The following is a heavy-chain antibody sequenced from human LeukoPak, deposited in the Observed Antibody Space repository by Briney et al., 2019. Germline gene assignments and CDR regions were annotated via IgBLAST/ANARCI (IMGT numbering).Heavy chain of an antibody. D-gene: IGHD6-13*01. CDR2: VDWDDDK. J-gene: IGHJ4*02. V-gene: IGHV2-70*18. CDR3: ARPRPYSSSWDYEY. CDR1: GGSISSYYW. Sequence: TLSLTCTVSGGSISSYYWSWIRQPPGKALEWLALVDWDDDKYYSTSLKTRLTISKDTSKNQVVLTMTNVDPVDTATYYCARPRPYSSSWDYEYWGQGTLVTVSS.